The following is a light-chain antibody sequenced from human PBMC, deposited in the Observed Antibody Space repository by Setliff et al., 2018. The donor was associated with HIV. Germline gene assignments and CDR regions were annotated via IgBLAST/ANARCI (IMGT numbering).Light chain of an antibody. CDR1: TSDVGGYNY. CDR2: DVT. J-gene: IGLJ1*01. CDR3: SSYTSTSTRV. Sequence: QSALTQPASASGSPGQSITISCTGTTSDVGGYNYVSRYQQHPGKAPKLMIYDVTNRPSGISDRFSGSKSANTASLTISGLQADDEADYYCSSYTSTSTRVFGTGTKVTVL. V-gene: IGLV2-14*03.